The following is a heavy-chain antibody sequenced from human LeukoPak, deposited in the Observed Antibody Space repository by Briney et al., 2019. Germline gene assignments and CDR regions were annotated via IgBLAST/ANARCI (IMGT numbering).Heavy chain of an antibody. J-gene: IGHJ4*02. V-gene: IGHV1-2*02. D-gene: IGHD4-11*01. CDR3: ARRPTTVTTHFDY. CDR2: ISPNSGGT. Sequence: GASVKVSCKASGYTFTGYYMHWVRQAPGQGLEWMGWISPNSGGTNYAQKFQGRVTMTRDTSISTAYMELSRLRSDDTAVYYCARRPTTVTTHFDYWGQGTLVTVSS. CDR1: GYTFTGYY.